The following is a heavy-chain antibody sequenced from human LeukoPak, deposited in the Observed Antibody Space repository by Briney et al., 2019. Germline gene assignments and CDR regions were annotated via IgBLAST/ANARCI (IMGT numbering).Heavy chain of an antibody. CDR2: ISSSSSYI. J-gene: IGHJ4*02. Sequence: GGSLRLSCAASGFTFSSYSMNWVRQAPGKGLEWVSSISSSSSYIYYADSVKGRFTISRDNAKNSLYLQMNSLRAEDTAVYYCARGGRGGSYFDYWGQGTLVTVSS. CDR3: ARGGRGGSYFDY. D-gene: IGHD3-10*01. V-gene: IGHV3-21*01. CDR1: GFTFSSYS.